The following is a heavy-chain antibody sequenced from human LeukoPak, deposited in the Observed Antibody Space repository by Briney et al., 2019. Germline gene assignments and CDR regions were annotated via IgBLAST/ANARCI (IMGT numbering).Heavy chain of an antibody. CDR3: AKDVYNKAFDY. Sequence: PGRSLRLSCAASGFTFSSYAMSWVRQAPGKGLEWVSAISDSGGSTYYVESVKGRFTISRDGSKNTLYLQMNSLRAEDTAIYYCAKDVYNKAFDYWGQGTRVTVSS. V-gene: IGHV3-23*01. J-gene: IGHJ4*02. D-gene: IGHD5-24*01. CDR2: ISDSGGST. CDR1: GFTFSSYA.